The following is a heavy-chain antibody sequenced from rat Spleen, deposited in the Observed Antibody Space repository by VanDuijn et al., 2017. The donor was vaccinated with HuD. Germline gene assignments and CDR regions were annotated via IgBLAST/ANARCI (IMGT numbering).Heavy chain of an antibody. V-gene: IGHV5-22*01. Sequence: EVQLVESGGGLVQPGRSLKLSCAASGFTFSDYYMAWVRQAPEKGLEWVASITYEGSSSYYGDSVKGRFTISRENAKSTLYLQMNSLRSEDTATYYCTSNNFDYWGQGVMVTVSS. CDR2: ITYEGSSS. J-gene: IGHJ2*01. D-gene: IGHD1-10*01. CDR1: GFTFSDYY. CDR3: TSNNFDY.